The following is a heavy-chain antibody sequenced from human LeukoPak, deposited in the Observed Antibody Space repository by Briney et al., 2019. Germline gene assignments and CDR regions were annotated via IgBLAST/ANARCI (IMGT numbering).Heavy chain of an antibody. D-gene: IGHD3-16*01. CDR3: VRNLFGGQFDF. Sequence: SETLSLTCAVYGGSFSGLYWTWIRQHPEKGLEWIGYVYFNGNTAYNPSLQSRIAISIDASKNQFFLNLTSVTAADTAVYYCVRNLFGGQFDFWGRGVLVTVSS. J-gene: IGHJ4*02. CDR1: GGSFSGLY. V-gene: IGHV4-34*09. CDR2: VYFNGNT.